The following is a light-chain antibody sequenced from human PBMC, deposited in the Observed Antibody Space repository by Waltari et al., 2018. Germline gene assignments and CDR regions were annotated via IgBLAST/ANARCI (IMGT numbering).Light chain of an antibody. CDR3: QQRHSYPIT. CDR2: TAS. J-gene: IGKJ5*01. Sequence: RVTITCRSSPGIRSYLAWYQQKAGKAPKLLIHTASTVQGGVPSRFSGSGSGTDFTLTISSLQPEDFATYYCQQRHSYPITFGQGTRLDIK. V-gene: IGKV1-9*01. CDR1: PGIRSY.